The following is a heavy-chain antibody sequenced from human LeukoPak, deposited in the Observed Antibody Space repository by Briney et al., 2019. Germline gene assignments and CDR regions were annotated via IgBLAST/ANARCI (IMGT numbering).Heavy chain of an antibody. CDR3: ARRKWYGELFEY. D-gene: IGHD3-10*01. CDR1: GYTFTTYW. CDR2: IYPGDSDT. J-gene: IGHJ4*02. Sequence: GESLTISCQGSGYTFTTYWIAWVRQMPGKGLEWMGSIYPGDSDTRYSPSLQGQVTISVDRSTAYLQWSRLKASDTAMYYCARRKWYGELFEYWGQGTLVTVS. V-gene: IGHV5-51*01.